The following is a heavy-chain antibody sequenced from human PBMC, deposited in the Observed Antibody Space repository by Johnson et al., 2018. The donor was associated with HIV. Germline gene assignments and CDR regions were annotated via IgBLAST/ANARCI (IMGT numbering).Heavy chain of an antibody. D-gene: IGHD2-2*01. CDR3: AFTRGGAFDI. CDR2: IWYDGSNK. CDR1: GFTFSSYG. V-gene: IGHV3-33*01. Sequence: QVQLVESGGGVVQPGRSLRLSCAASGFTFSSYGMHWVRQAPGKGLEWGAVIWYDGSNKYYADSVKGRFTMSRDNSKNTLYLHMKSLRPEDTAVYYCAFTRGGAFDIWGQGTMVIVSS. J-gene: IGHJ3*02.